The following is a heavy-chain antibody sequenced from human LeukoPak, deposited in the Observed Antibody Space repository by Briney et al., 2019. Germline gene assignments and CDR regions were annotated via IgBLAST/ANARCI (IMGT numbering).Heavy chain of an antibody. CDR3: ARGHYDSSGYYSY. D-gene: IGHD3-22*01. J-gene: IGHJ4*02. CDR1: GGTFSSYA. CDR2: IIPILGIA. Sequence: SVKXSCKASGGTFSSYAISWVRQAPGQGLEWXXRIIPILGIANYAQKFQGRVTITADKSTSTAYMELSSLRSEDTAVYYCARGHYDSSGYYSYWGQGTLVTVSS. V-gene: IGHV1-69*04.